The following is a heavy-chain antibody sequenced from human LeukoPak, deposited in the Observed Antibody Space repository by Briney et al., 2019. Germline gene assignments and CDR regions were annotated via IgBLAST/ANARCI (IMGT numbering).Heavy chain of an antibody. J-gene: IGHJ4*02. V-gene: IGHV4-4*07. Sequence: SETLSLTCIVSGGSISTYYWNWIRQPAGKGLEWIGRIYTSGSSNYNPSLKSRVTMSVDTSKNQLSLKMRSVTAADTAVYYCARGIRWNDYWGQGTLVTVSS. D-gene: IGHD4-23*01. CDR1: GGSISTYY. CDR3: ARGIRWNDY. CDR2: IYTSGSS.